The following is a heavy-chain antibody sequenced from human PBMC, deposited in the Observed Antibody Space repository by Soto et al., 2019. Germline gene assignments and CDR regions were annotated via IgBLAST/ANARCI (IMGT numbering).Heavy chain of an antibody. V-gene: IGHV4-30-2*01. Sequence: PSETLSLTCAVSGGSISSGGYSWSWIRQPPGKGLEGIGYIYHSGSIYYNPSLKSRVTISVDRSKNQFSLKLSSVTAADTAVYYWARGPDYWGLGALVTVSS. CDR3: ARGPDY. CDR2: IYHSGSI. J-gene: IGHJ4*02. CDR1: GGSISSGGYS.